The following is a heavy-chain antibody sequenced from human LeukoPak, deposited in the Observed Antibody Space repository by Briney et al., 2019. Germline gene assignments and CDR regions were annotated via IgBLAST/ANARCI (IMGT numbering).Heavy chain of an antibody. CDR1: GFTFSSYW. V-gene: IGHV3-7*01. CDR3: ARDYSSSWYALPADYFDY. CDR2: IKQDGSEK. J-gene: IGHJ4*02. D-gene: IGHD6-13*01. Sequence: PGGSLRLSCAASGFTFSSYWMSWVRQAPGKGLEGVASIKQDGSEKYYVDSVKGRFTISRDNAKSSLYLQMNSLRAEDTAVYYCARDYSSSWYALPADYFDYWGQGTLVTVSS.